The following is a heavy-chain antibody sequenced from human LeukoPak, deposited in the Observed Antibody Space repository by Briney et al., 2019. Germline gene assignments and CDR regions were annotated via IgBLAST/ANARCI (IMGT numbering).Heavy chain of an antibody. J-gene: IGHJ6*02. CDR3: ARDYCSSTSCFYYYYGMDV. CDR2: MNPNSGNT. D-gene: IGHD2-2*01. Sequence: GASVRVSCKASGYTFTSYDINWVRQAPGQGLEWMAWMNPNSGNTGYAQKVQGRVTMTRNTSISTAYMELSSLRSEDTAVYYCARDYCSSTSCFYYYYGMDVWGQGTTVTVSS. CDR1: GYTFTSYD. V-gene: IGHV1-8*01.